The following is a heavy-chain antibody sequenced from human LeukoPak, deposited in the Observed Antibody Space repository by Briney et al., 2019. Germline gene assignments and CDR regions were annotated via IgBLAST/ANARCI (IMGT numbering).Heavy chain of an antibody. CDR1: GYTLTSYG. Sequence: ASVKVSCKASGYTLTSYGISWGRQAPGQGLEWMGWISAYNGNTNYAQKLQGRVTMTTDTSTSTAYMELRSLRSDDTAVYYCARESRDGYTLDYWGQGTLVTVSS. CDR3: ARESRDGYTLDY. CDR2: ISAYNGNT. D-gene: IGHD5-24*01. V-gene: IGHV1-18*01. J-gene: IGHJ4*02.